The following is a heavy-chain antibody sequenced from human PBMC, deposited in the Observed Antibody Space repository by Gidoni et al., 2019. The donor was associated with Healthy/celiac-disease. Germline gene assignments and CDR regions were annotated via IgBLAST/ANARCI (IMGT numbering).Heavy chain of an antibody. CDR3: AKDLRLYGGMAGPLAD. Sequence: VQLVESGGGVVQPGRSLRLSCAASGFSFRSYGMHWVRQAPGKGLEWVAVISYDGSNKYYADSVKGRFTISRDNSKNTLYLQMNSLRAEDTAVYYCAKDLRLYGGMAGPLADWGQGTLVTVSS. J-gene: IGHJ4*02. CDR2: ISYDGSNK. D-gene: IGHD6-13*01. V-gene: IGHV3-30*18. CDR1: GFSFRSYG.